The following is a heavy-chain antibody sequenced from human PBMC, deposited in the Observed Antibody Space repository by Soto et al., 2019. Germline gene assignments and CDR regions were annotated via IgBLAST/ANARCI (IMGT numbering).Heavy chain of an antibody. Sequence: QVQLVQSGAEVKKPGASVKVSCKASGYTFTSYGIIWVRQAPGQGLEWMGWISAYNGNTNYAQKLQGRVTMTTDTSTSTAYMELRSVRSDDTAVYYCAREDAGIAIFGVVIIPIRGAFDIWGEGTMVAVSS. J-gene: IGHJ3*02. CDR2: ISAYNGNT. CDR3: AREDAGIAIFGVVIIPIRGAFDI. V-gene: IGHV1-18*01. D-gene: IGHD3-3*01. CDR1: GYTFTSYG.